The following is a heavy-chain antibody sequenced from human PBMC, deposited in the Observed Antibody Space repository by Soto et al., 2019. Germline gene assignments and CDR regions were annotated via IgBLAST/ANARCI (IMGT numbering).Heavy chain of an antibody. Sequence: LSLTCTVSGGSISSYYWSWIRQPPGKGLEWIGYIYYSGSTNYNPSLKSRVTISVDTSKNQFSLKLSSATAADTAVYYCARTPLIVVVPYAFDIWGQGTMVTVSS. D-gene: IGHD3-22*01. CDR2: IYYSGST. V-gene: IGHV4-59*01. J-gene: IGHJ3*02. CDR3: ARTPLIVVVPYAFDI. CDR1: GGSISSYY.